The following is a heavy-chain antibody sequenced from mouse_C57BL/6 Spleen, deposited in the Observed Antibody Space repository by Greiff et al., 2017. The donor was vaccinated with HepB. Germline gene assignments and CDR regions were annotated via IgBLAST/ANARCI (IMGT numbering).Heavy chain of an antibody. CDR2: IDPSDSYP. D-gene: IGHD3-2*02. Sequence: VQLQQPGAELVMPGASVKLSCKASGYTFTSYWMHWVKQRPGQGLEWIGEIDPSDSYPNYNQKFKGKSTLTVDKSSSTAYMQLSSLTSEDSAVYYCARGGSSGSWFAYWGQGTLVTVSA. CDR1: GYTFTSYW. V-gene: IGHV1-69*01. J-gene: IGHJ3*01. CDR3: ARGGSSGSWFAY.